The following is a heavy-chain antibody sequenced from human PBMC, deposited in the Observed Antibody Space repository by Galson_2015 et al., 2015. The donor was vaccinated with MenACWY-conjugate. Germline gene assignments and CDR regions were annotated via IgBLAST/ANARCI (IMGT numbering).Heavy chain of an antibody. CDR1: GFTLSSYA. Sequence: SLRLSCAASGFTLSSYAMSWVRQAPGKGLEWVANIKQDGSGKYYADSVKGRFIISRDNAKNSLFLQMDSLRAEDTALYYCARAKEQWLSKTGDLWGQGTTVTVSS. D-gene: IGHD6-19*01. CDR3: ARAKEQWLSKTGDL. CDR2: IKQDGSGK. V-gene: IGHV3-7*01. J-gene: IGHJ3*01.